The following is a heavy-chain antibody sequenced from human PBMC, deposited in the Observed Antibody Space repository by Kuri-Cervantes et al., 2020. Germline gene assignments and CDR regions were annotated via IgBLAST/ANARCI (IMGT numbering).Heavy chain of an antibody. CDR1: GYTFTYRY. V-gene: IGHV1-8*02. CDR2: MNPNSGNT. J-gene: IGHJ4*02. D-gene: IGHD3-9*01. CDR3: ARGLRYFDWFSDHYYFDY. Sequence: ASVKVSCKASGYTFTYRYLHWVRQAPGQALEWMGWMNPNSGNTGYAQKFQGRVTMTRNTSISTAYMELSSLRSEDTAVYYRARGLRYFDWFSDHYYFDYWGQGTLVTVSS.